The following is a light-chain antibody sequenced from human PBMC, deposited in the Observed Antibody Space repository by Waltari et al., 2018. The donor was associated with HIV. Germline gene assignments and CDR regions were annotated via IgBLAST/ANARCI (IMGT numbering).Light chain of an antibody. V-gene: IGLV1-47*01. CDR2: RNN. CDR3: ATWDDSLSALWV. J-gene: IGLJ3*02. CDR1: SSNIGSNY. Sequence: QSVLTQPPSASGTPGQRVTISCSAHSSNIGSNYVYWYQQLPGTTPRLLIFRNNQSPSGVPDRFSGSKSGTSASLAISGLRSEDEADYFCATWDDSLSALWVFGGGTKLTVL.